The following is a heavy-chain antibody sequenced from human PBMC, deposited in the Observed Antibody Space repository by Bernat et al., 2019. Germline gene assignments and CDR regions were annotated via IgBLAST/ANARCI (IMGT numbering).Heavy chain of an antibody. Sequence: EVQLVESGGGLVQPGGSLRLSCVASGFTFSSYGMSWVRQAPGKGLEWVSAISGSGAGTYYAYSVKGRFTLSRDNSKNTLYLQMNSLRAEDTAVYYCAQDLSRPYYFDYWGQGTLVTVSS. CDR2: ISGSGAGT. J-gene: IGHJ4*02. V-gene: IGHV3-23*04. CDR3: AQDLSRPYYFDY. CDR1: GFTFSSYG.